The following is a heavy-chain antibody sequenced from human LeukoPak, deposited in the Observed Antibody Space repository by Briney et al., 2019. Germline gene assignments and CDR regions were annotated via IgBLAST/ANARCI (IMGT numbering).Heavy chain of an antibody. J-gene: IGHJ4*02. Sequence: SVKVSCKASGGTFSSYAISWVRQAPGQGLEWMGGIIPIFGTANYAQKFQGRVTITADKSTSTAYMELSSLRAEDTAVYYCARRAGAYTHPYDYWGQGTLVTVSS. CDR2: IIPIFGTA. CDR1: GGTFSSYA. D-gene: IGHD3-16*01. CDR3: ARRAGAYTHPYDY. V-gene: IGHV1-69*06.